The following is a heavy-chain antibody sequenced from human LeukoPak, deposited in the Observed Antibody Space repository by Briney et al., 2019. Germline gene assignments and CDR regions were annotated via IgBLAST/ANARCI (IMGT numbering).Heavy chain of an antibody. V-gene: IGHV4-38-2*01. CDR2: IFHSGST. J-gene: IGHJ4*02. CDR3: ARVRGLYCFDY. CDR1: GYSISSGYY. D-gene: IGHD2-15*01. Sequence: PSETLSLTCAASGYSISSGYYWGWIRQPPGKGLEWIGSIFHSGSTYYNPSLKSRVTISVDTSKNQFSLKLSSVSAADTAVYYCARVRGLYCFDYWGQGTLVTVSS.